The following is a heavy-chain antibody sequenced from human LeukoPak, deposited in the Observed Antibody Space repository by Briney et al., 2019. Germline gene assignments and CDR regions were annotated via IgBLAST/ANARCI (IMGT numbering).Heavy chain of an antibody. J-gene: IGHJ4*02. D-gene: IGHD6-19*01. Sequence: PGGSLRLSCAASGFTFSSYAMSWVRQAPGKGLEWVSPISGSGDRTYYADSVRGRFTISRDNSKNTLYLQMNSLRAEDTAIYYCAKAQSSGWYDYFDYWGQGTLVTVSS. V-gene: IGHV3-23*01. CDR1: GFTFSSYA. CDR3: AKAQSSGWYDYFDY. CDR2: ISGSGDRT.